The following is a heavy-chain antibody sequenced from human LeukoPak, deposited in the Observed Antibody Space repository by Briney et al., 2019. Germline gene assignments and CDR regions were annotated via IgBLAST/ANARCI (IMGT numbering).Heavy chain of an antibody. Sequence: SVKVSCKASGGTFSSYAISWVRQAPGQGLEWMGRIIPILGIANYAQKFQGRVTITADKSTSTAHMELSSLRSEDTAVYYCANVGDYYDSSGYYFGDGWGQGTLVTVSS. CDR2: IIPILGIA. D-gene: IGHD3-22*01. V-gene: IGHV1-69*04. J-gene: IGHJ4*02. CDR1: GGTFSSYA. CDR3: ANVGDYYDSSGYYFGDG.